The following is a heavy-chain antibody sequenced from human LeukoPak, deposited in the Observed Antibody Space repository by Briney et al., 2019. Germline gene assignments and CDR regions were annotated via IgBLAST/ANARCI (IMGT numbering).Heavy chain of an antibody. CDR3: AKEVSWDSYRPGIDY. Sequence: VGLLRFSRAATGLTFSSDGMSWVSPALPKGLESESGNSGSGGTTYYADSVKGGFTISRDNSKNTVYLQVNSLRAEDTAVYYCAKEVSWDSYRPGIDYWGQGTMVTVSS. J-gene: IGHJ4*02. V-gene: IGHV3-23*01. CDR2: NSGSGGTT. CDR1: GLTFSSDG. D-gene: IGHD1-26*01.